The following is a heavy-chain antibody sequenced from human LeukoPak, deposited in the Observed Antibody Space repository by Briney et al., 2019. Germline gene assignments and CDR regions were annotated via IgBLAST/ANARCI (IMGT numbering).Heavy chain of an antibody. CDR3: ARLKTGTTAADY. CDR1: GGSISSHY. J-gene: IGHJ4*02. D-gene: IGHD1-1*01. CDR2: IYYSGST. Sequence: PSETLSLTCTVFGGSISSHYWSWIRQPPGKGLEWIGYIYYSGSTNYNPSLKSRVTISVDTSKNQFSLKLSSVTAADTAVYYCARLKTGTTAADYWGQGTLVTVSS. V-gene: IGHV4-59*08.